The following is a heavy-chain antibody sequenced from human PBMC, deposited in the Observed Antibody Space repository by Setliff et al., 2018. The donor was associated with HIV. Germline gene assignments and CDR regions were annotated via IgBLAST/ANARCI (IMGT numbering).Heavy chain of an antibody. D-gene: IGHD2-2*03. V-gene: IGHV4-61*09. CDR2: VYARGSA. CDR1: GDSMNSVSYS. J-gene: IGHJ5*02. CDR3: ARAKTIGSSALFLDP. Sequence: SETLSLTCTVSGDSMNSVSYSWAWLRQSAGKGPEWIGHVYARGSANYHPSLTSRVTISVPTSKNQFSLNLNSVTAADTATYYCARAKTIGSSALFLDPWGQGTPVTVSS.